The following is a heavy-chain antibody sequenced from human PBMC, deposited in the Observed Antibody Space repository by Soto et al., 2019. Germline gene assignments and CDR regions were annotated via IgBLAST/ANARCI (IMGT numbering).Heavy chain of an antibody. CDR3: ARDGYSSGYYYGMDV. Sequence: EVQLVESGGGLVKPGGSLRLSCAASGFTFSSYSMNWVRQAPGKGLEWVSSISSSSSYIYYADSVKGRFTISRDNAKNSLYLQMTSLRAEDTAVYYCARDGYSSGYYYGMDVWGRGTTVTVSS. CDR2: ISSSSSYI. D-gene: IGHD6-19*01. J-gene: IGHJ6*02. V-gene: IGHV3-21*01. CDR1: GFTFSSYS.